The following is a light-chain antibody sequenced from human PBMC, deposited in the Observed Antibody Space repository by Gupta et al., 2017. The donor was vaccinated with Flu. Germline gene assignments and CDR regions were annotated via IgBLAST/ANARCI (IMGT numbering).Light chain of an antibody. CDR2: AVT. V-gene: IGLV2-14*01. J-gene: IGLJ3*02. CDR1: RRDVGANNF. Sequence: QFALTQPASVSGSPGQSIPISCTGTRRDVGANNFVSWFQFHPGKAPKVIIYAVTNRPSGVSYRFSGSKSGNTASLTISGLQAEDEADYYCSSYTTTYIWVFGGGTKVTVL. CDR3: SSYTTTYIWV.